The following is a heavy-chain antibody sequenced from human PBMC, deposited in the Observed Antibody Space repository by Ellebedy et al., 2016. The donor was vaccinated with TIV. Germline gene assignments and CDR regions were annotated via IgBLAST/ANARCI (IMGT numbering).Heavy chain of an antibody. CDR1: GFSFSSYA. J-gene: IGHJ4*02. D-gene: IGHD3-9*01. CDR3: ARYFDWLSLMHYFDY. Sequence: GESLKISCAASGFSFSSYAMTWVRQAPGKGLEWVSSIDHGGGNTYYADSVEGRFTISRDNSKDTLYLQLDSLRAEDTAVYYCARYFDWLSLMHYFDYWGQGTLVTVSS. CDR2: IDHGGGNT. V-gene: IGHV3-23*01.